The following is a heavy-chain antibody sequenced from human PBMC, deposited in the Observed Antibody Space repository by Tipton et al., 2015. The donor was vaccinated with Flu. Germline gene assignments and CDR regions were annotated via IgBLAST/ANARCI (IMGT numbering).Heavy chain of an antibody. CDR2: VHGDGRLS. Sequence: GSLRLSCAASGFTFSSHYMHWVRQAPGKGLVWVSRVHGDGRLSTYADSVKGRFTISRDNDKKTLYLQMNSLRAEDTAVYYCAREQMTIASCEEVDVWGRGTLVTVSS. CDR1: GFTFSSHY. CDR3: AREQMTIASCEEVDV. D-gene: IGHD2-21*01. V-gene: IGHV3-74*01. J-gene: IGHJ2*01.